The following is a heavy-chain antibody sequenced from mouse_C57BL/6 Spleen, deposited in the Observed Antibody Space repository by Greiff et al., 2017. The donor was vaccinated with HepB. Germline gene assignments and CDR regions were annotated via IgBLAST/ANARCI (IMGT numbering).Heavy chain of an antibody. CDR1: GYTFTSYW. D-gene: IGHD4-1*01. CDR3: AITGDY. Sequence: QVQLQQPGAELVKPGASVKLSCKASGYTFTSYWMQWVKQRPGQGLEWIGEIDPSDSYTNYNQKFKGKATLTVDTSSSTAYMQLSSLTSEDSADYYCAITGDYWGQGTTLTVSS. V-gene: IGHV1-50*01. J-gene: IGHJ2*01. CDR2: IDPSDSYT.